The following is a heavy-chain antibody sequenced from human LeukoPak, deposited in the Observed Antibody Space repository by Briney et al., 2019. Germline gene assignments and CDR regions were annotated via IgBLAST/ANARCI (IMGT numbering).Heavy chain of an antibody. J-gene: IGHJ5*02. CDR1: GGSISSYY. CDR3: ARAHCSSTSCYTGAVYNWFDP. Sequence: SETLSLTCTVSGGSISSYYRSWIRQPAGKGLEWIGRIYTSGSTNYNPSLKSRVTMSVDTSKNQFSLKLSSVTAADTAVYYCARAHCSSTSCYTGAVYNWFDPWGQGTLVTVSS. CDR2: IYTSGST. V-gene: IGHV4-4*07. D-gene: IGHD2-2*02.